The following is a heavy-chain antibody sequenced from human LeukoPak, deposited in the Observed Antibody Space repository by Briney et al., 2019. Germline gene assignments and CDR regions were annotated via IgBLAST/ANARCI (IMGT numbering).Heavy chain of an antibody. CDR3: AREEVNSNYFG. CDR1: GFTFSSYW. CDR2: INSDGSST. Sequence: GGSLRLSCAASGFTFSSYWMHWVRQAPGKGLVWVSRINSDGSSTSYADSVKGRFTISRGNAKNTLYLQMNSLRAEDTAVYYCAREEVNSNYFGWGQGTLVTVSS. J-gene: IGHJ4*02. V-gene: IGHV3-74*01. D-gene: IGHD4-11*01.